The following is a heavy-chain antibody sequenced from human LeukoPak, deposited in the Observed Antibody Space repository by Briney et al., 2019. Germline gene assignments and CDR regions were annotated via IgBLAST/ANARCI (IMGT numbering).Heavy chain of an antibody. CDR2: ISSSSSYI. Sequence: PGGSLRLSCAASGFTFSSYSMNWVRQAPGKGLEWVSSISSSSSYIYYADSVKGRFTISRDNAKNSLYLQMNSLRAEGTAVYYCARDSEGSPSAYMVRGEGEYYWGQGTLVTVSS. D-gene: IGHD3-10*01. V-gene: IGHV3-21*01. CDR1: GFTFSSYS. CDR3: ARDSEGSPSAYMVRGEGEYY. J-gene: IGHJ4*02.